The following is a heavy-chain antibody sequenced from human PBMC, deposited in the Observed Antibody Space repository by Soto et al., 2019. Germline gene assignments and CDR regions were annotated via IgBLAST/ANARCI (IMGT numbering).Heavy chain of an antibody. V-gene: IGHV4-34*01. CDR2: INHSGFT. Sequence: PSETLSLTCDVSGGSFTGYYWSWIRQPPGKGLEWIGEINHSGFTNYNPSLTGRVTISLDTSKSQFSPKLSSLTAADTAFYFCARGHGRFAHWGQGTLVTVSS. CDR3: ARGHGRFAH. CDR1: GGSFTGYY. J-gene: IGHJ4*02.